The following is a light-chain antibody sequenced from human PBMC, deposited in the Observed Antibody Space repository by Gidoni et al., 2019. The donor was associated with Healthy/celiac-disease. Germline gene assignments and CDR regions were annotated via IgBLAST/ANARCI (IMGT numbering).Light chain of an antibody. CDR2: DAS. CDR3: QQRSNWPPGLT. Sequence: ELVFTQSPATLSLSPGERATLSCRASQSVSSYLAWYQQKPGQAPRLLIYDASNRATGIPARLSGSGSGTDFTLTISSLEPEDFAVYDCQQRSNWPPGLTFGGGTKVEIK. CDR1: QSVSSY. J-gene: IGKJ4*01. V-gene: IGKV3-11*01.